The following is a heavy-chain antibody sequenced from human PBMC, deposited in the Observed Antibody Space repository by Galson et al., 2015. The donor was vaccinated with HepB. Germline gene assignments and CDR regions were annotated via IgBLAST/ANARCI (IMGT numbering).Heavy chain of an antibody. CDR3: ARRGSGYLFDF. D-gene: IGHD3-22*01. J-gene: IGHJ4*01. Sequence: SETLSLTCSVSGGSVSSSRSYWGWIRQTPGKGLEWIGSISYSGSTYYNPSLKSRVTISIDTSKNHFSLKLTSVTAAGTAVYYCARRGSGYLFDFWGQGTLVTVSS. CDR1: GGSVSSSRSY. CDR2: ISYSGST. V-gene: IGHV4-39*02.